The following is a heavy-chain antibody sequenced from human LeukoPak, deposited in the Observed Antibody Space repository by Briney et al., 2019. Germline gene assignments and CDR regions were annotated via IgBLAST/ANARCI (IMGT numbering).Heavy chain of an antibody. V-gene: IGHV4-38-2*01. J-gene: IGHJ4*02. D-gene: IGHD2-15*01. CDR1: GYSISGGYY. CDR3: ARILGNYFDY. Sequence: SETLSLTCAVSGYSISGGYYWGWIRQPPGKGLEWIGSIYHSGSTYYNPSLESRVTISVDTSKNQFSLKLSSVTAADTAVYYCARILGNYFDYWGQGTLVTVSS. CDR2: IYHSGST.